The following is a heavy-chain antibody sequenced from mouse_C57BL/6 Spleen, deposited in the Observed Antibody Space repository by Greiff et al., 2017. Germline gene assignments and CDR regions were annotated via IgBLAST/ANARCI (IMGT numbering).Heavy chain of an antibody. Sequence: EVQLQQSGPELVKPGASVKIPCKASGYTFTDYNMDWVKQSHGKSLEWIGDINPNNGGTIYNQKFKGKATLTVDKSSSTAYMELRSLTAEDTAVYYCSRVGDYEGAMDYWGQGTSVTVSS. CDR3: SRVGDYEGAMDY. CDR2: INPNNGGT. J-gene: IGHJ4*01. V-gene: IGHV1-18*01. D-gene: IGHD2-4*01. CDR1: GYTFTDYN.